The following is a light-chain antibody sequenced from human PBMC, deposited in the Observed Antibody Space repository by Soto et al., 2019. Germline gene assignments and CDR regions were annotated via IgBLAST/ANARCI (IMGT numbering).Light chain of an antibody. CDR1: QGINRY. CDR2: GSS. Sequence: DTQMTQSPSSVSAPVGDTVTITCRASQGINRYLAWYQLKPGQAPKLLIYGSSKLHGAPSRFGGSGSETDFTLTISNLQPEDSAIYYCQQGDFFPWTFGQGTKVEVK. V-gene: IGKV1-12*01. J-gene: IGKJ1*01. CDR3: QQGDFFPWT.